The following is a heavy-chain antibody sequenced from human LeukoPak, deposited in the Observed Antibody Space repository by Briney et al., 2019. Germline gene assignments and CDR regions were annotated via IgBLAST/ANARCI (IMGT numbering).Heavy chain of an antibody. CDR1: GGSISISSDY. D-gene: IGHD5-18*01. CDR2: IYYSGTT. J-gene: IGHJ4*02. CDR3: ARGRARLWPDY. Sequence: SETLSLTCTVSGGSISISSDYWGWIRQPPGKGLEWIGDIYYSGTTNYNPSLKSRVTMSVDTSKNQFSLKLSSVTAADTAVYYCARGRARLWPDYWGQGTLVTVSS. V-gene: IGHV4-39*07.